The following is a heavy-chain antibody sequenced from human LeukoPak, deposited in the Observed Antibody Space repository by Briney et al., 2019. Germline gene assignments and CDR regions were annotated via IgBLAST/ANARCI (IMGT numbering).Heavy chain of an antibody. V-gene: IGHV3-30*02. Sequence: GGSLTLSCAGSGFTFSNFGMHWVRQAPGKGLEWVAFIRTDKNKKHYADSVQGRFTISRDNSKNTLYLQMNSLRAEDTAVYYCASSYGSGSWYYKDVWGKGTTVTVSS. CDR3: ASSYGSGSWYYKDV. CDR2: IRTDKNKK. CDR1: GFTFSNFG. J-gene: IGHJ6*03. D-gene: IGHD3-10*01.